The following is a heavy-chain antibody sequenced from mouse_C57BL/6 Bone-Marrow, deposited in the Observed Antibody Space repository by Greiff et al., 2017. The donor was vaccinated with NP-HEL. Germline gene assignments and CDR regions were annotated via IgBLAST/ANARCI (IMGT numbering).Heavy chain of an antibody. CDR3: TTFDYDPPWFAY. CDR1: GFNIKDDY. J-gene: IGHJ3*01. V-gene: IGHV14-4*01. Sequence: VQLQQSGAELVRPGASVKLSCTASGFNIKDDYMHWVKQRPEQGLEWIGWIDPENGDTEYASKFQGKATITADTSSNTAYLQLSSLTSEDTAVYYCTTFDYDPPWFAYWGQGTLVTVSA. D-gene: IGHD2-4*01. CDR2: IDPENGDT.